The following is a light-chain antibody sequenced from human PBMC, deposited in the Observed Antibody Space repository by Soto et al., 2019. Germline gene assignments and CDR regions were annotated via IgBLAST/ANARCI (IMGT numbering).Light chain of an antibody. J-gene: IGKJ1*01. CDR1: QNSAKY. CDR2: DTF. Sequence: EIVLTQSPVTLSLSPGERVTLSFRASQNSAKYLAWYKQRPGQAPRLLFYDTFNRATGIPPWFSGSGSGTDFTLTISSLEPEDFAVYYWQQHSDWPWTFGQGTKVDVK. V-gene: IGKV3-11*01. CDR3: QQHSDWPWT.